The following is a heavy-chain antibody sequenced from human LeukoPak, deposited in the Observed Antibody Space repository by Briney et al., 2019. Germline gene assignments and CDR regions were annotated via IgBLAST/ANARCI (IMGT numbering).Heavy chain of an antibody. D-gene: IGHD3-22*01. CDR3: ARGDDSGYYDYFDY. J-gene: IGHJ4*02. V-gene: IGHV3-53*01. CDR1: GFTVDSNY. CDR2: IYTGGNT. Sequence: PGVSLRLSCAASGFTVDSNYVSWVRQSPGRGLEWVSTIYTGGNTYYAASVKGRFTISRDFSKNTVFFHMNSLRAEDTAMYYCARGDDSGYYDYFDYWGQGALVTVSS.